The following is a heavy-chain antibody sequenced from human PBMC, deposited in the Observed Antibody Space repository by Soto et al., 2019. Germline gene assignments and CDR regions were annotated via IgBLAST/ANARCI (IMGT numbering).Heavy chain of an antibody. J-gene: IGHJ4*02. V-gene: IGHV3-30-3*01. CDR1: GFTFSSYA. Sequence: QVQLVESRGGVVQPGRSLRLSCAASGFTFSSYAMHWVRQAPGKGLEWVAVISYDGSNKYYADSVKGRFTISRDNSKNTLYLQMNSLRAEDTAVYYCARDRENSGWGLDYWGQGTLVTVSS. CDR2: ISYDGSNK. CDR3: ARDRENSGWGLDY. D-gene: IGHD6-19*01.